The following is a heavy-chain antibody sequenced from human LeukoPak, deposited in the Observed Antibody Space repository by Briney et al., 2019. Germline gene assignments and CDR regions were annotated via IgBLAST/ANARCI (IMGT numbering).Heavy chain of an antibody. Sequence: ASVKVSCKASGYTFTSYDMHWVRQAPGQRLEWMGWINAGNGNTKYSQKFQGRVTITRDTSASTAYMELSSLRSEDTAVYYCARGPLVTTLFDYWGQGTLVTVSS. CDR3: ARGPLVTTLFDY. V-gene: IGHV1-3*01. CDR1: GYTFTSYD. J-gene: IGHJ4*02. D-gene: IGHD4-11*01. CDR2: INAGNGNT.